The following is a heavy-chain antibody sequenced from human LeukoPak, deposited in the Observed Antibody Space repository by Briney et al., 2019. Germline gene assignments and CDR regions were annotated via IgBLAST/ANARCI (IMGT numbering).Heavy chain of an antibody. CDR3: ATRFGGVIVDAFDI. J-gene: IGHJ3*02. CDR1: GYTLTELS. Sequence: ASVKVSCKVSGYTLTELSMHWVRQAPGKGLEWMGGFDPEDGETIYAQKFQGRVTMTEDTSTDTAYMELSSLRSEDTAVYYCATRFGGVIVDAFDIWGQGTMVTVSS. V-gene: IGHV1-24*01. CDR2: FDPEDGET. D-gene: IGHD3-16*02.